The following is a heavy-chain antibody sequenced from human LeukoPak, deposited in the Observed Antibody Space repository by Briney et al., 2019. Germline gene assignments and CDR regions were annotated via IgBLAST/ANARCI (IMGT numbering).Heavy chain of an antibody. CDR1: GFTFSNYA. D-gene: IGHD6-13*01. V-gene: IGHV3-23*01. CDR3: YACCFDY. J-gene: IGHJ4*02. CDR2: VSGGGSST. Sequence: GGSLRLSCVASGFTFSNYAMNWVRQAPGKGLEWVSGVSGGGSSTYYADSVKGRFTISRDNSKNMLYLQMNRYYCAKDLYTSRYACCFDYWGQGTLVTVSS.